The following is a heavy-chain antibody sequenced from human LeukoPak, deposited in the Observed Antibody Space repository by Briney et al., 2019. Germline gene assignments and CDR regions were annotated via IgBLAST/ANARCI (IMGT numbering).Heavy chain of an antibody. Sequence: SETLSLTCAVYGGSFSGYYWSWIRQPPGKGLEWIGEINHSGSTNYNPSLKSRVTISVDTSKNQFSLKLSSVTAADTAVYYCARPQQWLPPYAFDIWGQGTMVTVSS. J-gene: IGHJ3*02. D-gene: IGHD6-19*01. CDR2: INHSGST. V-gene: IGHV4-34*01. CDR3: ARPQQWLPPYAFDI. CDR1: GGSFSGYY.